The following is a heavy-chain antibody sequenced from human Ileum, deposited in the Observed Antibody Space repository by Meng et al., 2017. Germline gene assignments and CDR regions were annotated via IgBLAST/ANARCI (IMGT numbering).Heavy chain of an antibody. Sequence: QVQLGESGPELVVPSGTLSLSCAVSGGSVSSSGYQWGWIRQPPGKGLVWIGYASTNYNPTLKSRVTISVDTSKNQFSLKLTSVTAADTAVYYCARDHWGSLDYWGQGVLVTVSS. CDR2: AST. J-gene: IGHJ4*02. CDR1: GGSVSSSGYQ. CDR3: ARDHWGSLDY. V-gene: IGHV4-61*08. D-gene: IGHD7-27*01.